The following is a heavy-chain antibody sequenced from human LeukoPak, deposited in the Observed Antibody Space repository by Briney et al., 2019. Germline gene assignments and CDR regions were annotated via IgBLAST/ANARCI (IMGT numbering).Heavy chain of an antibody. J-gene: IGHJ4*02. CDR3: ARDGIVGADWTGFDY. CDR1: VGTFSSYA. Sequence: SVKVSCKASVGTFSSYAISWVRQAPGQGLEWMGGIIPIFGTANYAQKFQGRVTITADESTSTAYMELSSLRSEDTAVYYCARDGIVGADWTGFDYWGQGTLVTVSS. D-gene: IGHD1-26*01. CDR2: IIPIFGTA. V-gene: IGHV1-69*13.